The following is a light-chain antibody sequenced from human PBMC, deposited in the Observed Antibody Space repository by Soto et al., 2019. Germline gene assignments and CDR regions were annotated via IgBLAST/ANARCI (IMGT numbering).Light chain of an antibody. V-gene: IGKV3-11*01. J-gene: IGKJ1*01. CDR3: QQRSNWPT. CDR2: DAS. Sequence: IVLTQSPGTLSLSPGERATLSCRASQSVSSSLAWYQQKPGQAPRLLIYDASNRATGIPARFSGSGSRTDFTLTISSLEPEDFAVYYCQQRSNWPTIGQGTKVDIK. CDR1: QSVSSS.